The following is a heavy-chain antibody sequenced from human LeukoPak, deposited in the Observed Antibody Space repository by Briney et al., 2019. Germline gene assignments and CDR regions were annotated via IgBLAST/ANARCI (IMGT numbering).Heavy chain of an antibody. V-gene: IGHV3-74*01. D-gene: IGHD2-15*01. CDR1: GFTFSSYG. J-gene: IGHJ4*02. CDR3: ARAWTYCSGGSCYTGGVDY. CDR2: INSDGSST. Sequence: GGSLRLSCAASGFTFSSYGMSWVRQAPGKGLVWVSRINSDGSSTSYADSVKGRFTISRDNAKNSLYLQMNSLRVEDTAVYYCARAWTYCSGGSCYTGGVDYWGQGTLVTVSS.